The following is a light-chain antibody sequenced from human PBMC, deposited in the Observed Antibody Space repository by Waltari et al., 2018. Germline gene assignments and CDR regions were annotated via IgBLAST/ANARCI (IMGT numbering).Light chain of an antibody. CDR3: CSYAGTYTFVI. CDR1: SSDVGGYNY. Sequence: QSALTPPRSVSGSPGQSVTISCTGTSSDVGGYNYVSRYQQHPGKAPKVMIYDVNQRPAGVPDRFSGSKSGNPASLTISGLQADDEADYYCCSYAGTYTFVIFGGGTKLTVL. CDR2: DVN. J-gene: IGLJ2*01. V-gene: IGLV2-11*01.